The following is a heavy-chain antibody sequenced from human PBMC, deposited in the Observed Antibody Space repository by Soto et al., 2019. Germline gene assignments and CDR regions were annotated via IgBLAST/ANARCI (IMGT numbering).Heavy chain of an antibody. CDR1: GGSISSGDYY. CDR2: IYYSGST. D-gene: IGHD3-22*01. Sequence: SETLSLTCTVSGGSISSGDYYWSWIRQPPGKGLEWIGYIYYSGSTYYNPSLKSRVTISVDTSKNQFSLKLSSVTAADTAVYYCARDRYYYDSSGYRTIDYWGQGTLVTVSS. CDR3: ARDRYYYDSSGYRTIDY. V-gene: IGHV4-30-4*01. J-gene: IGHJ4*02.